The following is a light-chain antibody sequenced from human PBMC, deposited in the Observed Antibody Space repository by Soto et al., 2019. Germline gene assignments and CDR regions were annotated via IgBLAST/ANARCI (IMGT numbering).Light chain of an antibody. CDR2: DVN. CDR1: SSDIGAYNY. Sequence: QSALTQAASVSGSPGQSITISCTGTSSDIGAYNYVSWYQQHPGKAPKLMIYDVNNRPSGVSDRFSGSKSGNTASLTISGLRAEDEADYYCSSYTSSTTLVVFGGGTKLTVL. CDR3: SSYTSSTTLVV. J-gene: IGLJ2*01. V-gene: IGLV2-14*01.